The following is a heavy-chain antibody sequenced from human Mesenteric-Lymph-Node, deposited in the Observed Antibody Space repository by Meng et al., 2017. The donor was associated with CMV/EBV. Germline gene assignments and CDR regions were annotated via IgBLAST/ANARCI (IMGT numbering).Heavy chain of an antibody. Sequence: GGSLRLSCAASGFTFSSYWMHWVRQAPGKGLVWVSRINSDGSSTSYADSVKGRFTISRDNAKNTLYLQMNSLRAEDMALYYCAKEGIAGLDVWGQGTTVTVSS. J-gene: IGHJ6*02. CDR1: GFTFSSYW. CDR2: INSDGSST. CDR3: AKEGIAGLDV. V-gene: IGHV3-74*01. D-gene: IGHD6-13*01.